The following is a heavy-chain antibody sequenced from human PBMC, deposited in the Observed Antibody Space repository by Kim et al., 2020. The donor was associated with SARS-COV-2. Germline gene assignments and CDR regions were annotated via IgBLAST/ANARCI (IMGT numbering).Heavy chain of an antibody. V-gene: IGHV3-21*06. Sequence: KGRFTIARDNAVNSLYLQMSSLRAEDTAVYYCARTASQWALFSYCYYGIDVWGQGTTVTVSS. J-gene: IGHJ6*02. CDR3: ARTASQWALFSYCYYGIDV. D-gene: IGHD6-19*01.